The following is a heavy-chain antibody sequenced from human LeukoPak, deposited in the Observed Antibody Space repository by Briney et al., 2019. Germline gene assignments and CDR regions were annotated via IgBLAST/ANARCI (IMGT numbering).Heavy chain of an antibody. J-gene: IGHJ3*02. Sequence: GASVKVSCKASGGTFSSYAISWVRQAPGQGLEWMGWISAYNGNTNYAQKLQGRVTMTTDTSTSTAHMELRSLRSDDTAVYYCARWEYYDSRRADAFDIWGQGTMVTVSS. CDR2: ISAYNGNT. V-gene: IGHV1-18*01. CDR3: ARWEYYDSRRADAFDI. D-gene: IGHD3-22*01. CDR1: GGTFSSYA.